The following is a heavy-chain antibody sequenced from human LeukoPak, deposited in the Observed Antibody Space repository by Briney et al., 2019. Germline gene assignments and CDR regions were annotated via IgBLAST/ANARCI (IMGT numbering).Heavy chain of an antibody. CDR2: INPCSGAT. J-gene: IGHJ3*02. Sequence: ASVKVSCKASGYTFTRHYMNWVRQAPGQGLEWMGQINPCSGATGYAQKFQGRVTMTRDTSTSTVYMELNSLRSADTAVYFCARTGLYLTDGVCFSDIWGPREPGTVSS. V-gene: IGHV1-46*01. CDR3: ARTGLYLTDGVCFSDI. CDR1: GYTFTRHY. D-gene: IGHD2-8*01.